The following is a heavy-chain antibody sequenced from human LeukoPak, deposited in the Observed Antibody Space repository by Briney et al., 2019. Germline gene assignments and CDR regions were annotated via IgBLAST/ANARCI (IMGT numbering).Heavy chain of an antibody. V-gene: IGHV3-30*18. J-gene: IGHJ6*02. CDR2: ISYDGSNK. CDR3: AKDRRHDSRNYPSVYYYYGMDV. Sequence: GGSLRLSCAASGFTFNNYGLHWVRQAPGKGLEWVAVISYDGSNKNYADSVKGRFTISRDNSKNTLDLQMSSLRGEDTGVYYCAKDRRHDSRNYPSVYYYYGMDVWGQGTTVTVSS. CDR1: GFTFNNYG. D-gene: IGHD4-11*01.